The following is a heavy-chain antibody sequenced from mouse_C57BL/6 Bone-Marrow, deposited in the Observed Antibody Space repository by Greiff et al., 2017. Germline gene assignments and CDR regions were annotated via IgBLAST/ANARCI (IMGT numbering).Heavy chain of an antibody. J-gene: IGHJ4*01. CDR3: TRSGPITTVGAPMDY. CDR2: IYPGNSDT. CDR1: GYTFTSYW. D-gene: IGHD1-1*01. V-gene: IGHV1-5*01. Sequence: EVKLVESGTVLARPGASVKMSCKTSGYTFTSYWMHWVKQRPGQGLEWIGAIYPGNSDTSYNQKFKGKAKLTAVTSASTAYIELSSLTNEDSAVYYCTRSGPITTVGAPMDYWGQGTSVTDSS.